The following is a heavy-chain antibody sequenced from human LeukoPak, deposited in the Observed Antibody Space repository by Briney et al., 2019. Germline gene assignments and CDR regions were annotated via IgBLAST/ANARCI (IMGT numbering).Heavy chain of an antibody. CDR1: GFIFDSYG. J-gene: IGHJ4*02. V-gene: IGHV3-30*18. Sequence: GGSLRLSCAASGFIFDSYGMHGVRQAPGKGLEGVAVISHDGRTQYYADSVKGRFTISRDNSKNILYLQMNSLRVEDTAVFYCAKDSVHHRHRVGGIGGAFDYWGRGALVTVSS. CDR2: ISHDGRTQ. D-gene: IGHD1-26*01. CDR3: AKDSVHHRHRVGGIGGAFDY.